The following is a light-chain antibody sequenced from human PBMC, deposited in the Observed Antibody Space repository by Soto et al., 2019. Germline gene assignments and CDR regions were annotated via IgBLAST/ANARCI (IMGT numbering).Light chain of an antibody. V-gene: IGKV3-11*01. CDR2: DAS. Sequence: EIVLTQSPATLSLSPGERATLSCRASQSVSSYLAWYQQKPGQAPRLLIYDASNRATGIPARFSGSGSGTDFTLTISSLQPEDSAVYYCQQRHMWPITFGQGTKVDIK. J-gene: IGKJ1*01. CDR1: QSVSSY. CDR3: QQRHMWPIT.